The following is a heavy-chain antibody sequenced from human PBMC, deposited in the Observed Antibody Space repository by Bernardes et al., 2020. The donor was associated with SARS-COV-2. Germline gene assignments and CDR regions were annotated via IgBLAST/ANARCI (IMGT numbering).Heavy chain of an antibody. CDR3: ARGWRENSFDY. D-gene: IGHD2-15*01. CDR2: ISSGGDTI. V-gene: IGHV3-48*01. Sequence: GGSLRLSCVGSGFIFTTYSMSWVRQAPGKGLEWLLFISSGGDTIHDADSVRGRFTVSRDDAKNSVYLQMNSLRAEDTAVYYCARGWRENSFDYWGQG. CDR1: GFIFTTYS. J-gene: IGHJ4*02.